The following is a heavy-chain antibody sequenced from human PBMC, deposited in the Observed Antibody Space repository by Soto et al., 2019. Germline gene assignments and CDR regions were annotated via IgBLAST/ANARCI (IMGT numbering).Heavy chain of an antibody. CDR3: SRASSGYVS. D-gene: IGHD5-12*01. J-gene: IGHJ5*02. Sequence: QVQLVQSGAEVKKPGASVKVACKASGITYTTYAIHWVRQAPGQGLEWMGWINTGNGNTRYSQRFQGRVTLTTDTSASTSYREVSSLTSEDTAVYYCSRASSGYVSWGKGTLITVSS. CDR2: INTGNGNT. V-gene: IGHV1-3*04. CDR1: GITYTTYA.